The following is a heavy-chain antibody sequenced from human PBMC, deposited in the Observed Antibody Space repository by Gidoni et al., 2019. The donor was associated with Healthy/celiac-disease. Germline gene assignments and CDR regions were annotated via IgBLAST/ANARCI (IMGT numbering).Heavy chain of an antibody. J-gene: IGHJ4*02. CDR3: ARPYYDSSGYAPLDY. D-gene: IGHD3-22*01. Sequence: EVQLVESGGGLVQHGGSLRLSWAASGFTFTSYWMHWVRQAPGKGLVWVSRINSDGSSTSYADSVKGRFTISSDNAKNTLYLQMNSLRAEDTAVYYCARPYYDSSGYAPLDYWGQGTLVTVSS. CDR1: GFTFTSYW. CDR2: INSDGSST. V-gene: IGHV3-74*01.